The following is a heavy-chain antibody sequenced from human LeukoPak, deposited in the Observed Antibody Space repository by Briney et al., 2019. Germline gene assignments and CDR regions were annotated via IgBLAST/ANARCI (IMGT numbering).Heavy chain of an antibody. CDR1: GFTFDDYA. V-gene: IGHV3-9*01. D-gene: IGHD6-19*01. J-gene: IGHJ4*02. Sequence: GRSLRLACASAGFTFDDYARHWVRQAPGKDLQWLSGISWNSGSIAYADSVKGRFTISRDNAKNSLYLQMNSLRAEDTALYYCAKDRSGWDKTFDYWGQGTLVTVSS. CDR2: ISWNSGSI. CDR3: AKDRSGWDKTFDY.